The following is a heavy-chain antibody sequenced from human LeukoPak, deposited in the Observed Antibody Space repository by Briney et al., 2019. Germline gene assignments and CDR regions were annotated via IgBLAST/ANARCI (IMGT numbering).Heavy chain of an antibody. J-gene: IGHJ6*03. Sequence: ASVKVSCKASGYTFTGYYMHWVRQAPGQGLEWMGWINPNSGDTNYAQKFQGGVTMTRDTSISAAYMELSRLRSDDTAVYYCARGVTGIYYYYYMDVWGKGTTVTVSS. CDR2: INPNSGDT. CDR1: GYTFTGYY. V-gene: IGHV1-2*02. CDR3: ARGVTGIYYYYYMDV. D-gene: IGHD3-10*01.